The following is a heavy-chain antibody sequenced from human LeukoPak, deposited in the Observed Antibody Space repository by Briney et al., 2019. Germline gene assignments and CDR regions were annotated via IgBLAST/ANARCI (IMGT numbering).Heavy chain of an antibody. V-gene: IGHV3-66*01. Sequence: GGSLRLSCAASGLTVSSSNMNWVRQAPGKGLEWVSVVYDIGSTYYAGSVKGRFTISRDISENTVYLQLNSLRGDDTAVYYCAREGRRWDGYGGNHGSFDIWGQGTMVTVSS. CDR1: GLTVSSSN. CDR2: VYDIGST. CDR3: AREGRRWDGYGGNHGSFDI. J-gene: IGHJ3*02. D-gene: IGHD4-23*01.